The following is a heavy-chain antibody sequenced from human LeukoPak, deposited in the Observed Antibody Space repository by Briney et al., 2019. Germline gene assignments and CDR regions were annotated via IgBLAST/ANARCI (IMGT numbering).Heavy chain of an antibody. CDR2: IYYSGST. V-gene: IGHV4-61*10. D-gene: IGHD6-13*01. CDR3: ARGGAAAGYAFDI. J-gene: IGHJ3*02. Sequence: SETLSLTCTVSGDSISSGDYYWSWIRQPAGKGLEWIGYIYYSGSTNYNPSLKSRVTISVDTSKNQFSLKLSSVTAADTAVYYCARGGAAAGYAFDIWGQGTMVTVSS. CDR1: GDSISSGDYY.